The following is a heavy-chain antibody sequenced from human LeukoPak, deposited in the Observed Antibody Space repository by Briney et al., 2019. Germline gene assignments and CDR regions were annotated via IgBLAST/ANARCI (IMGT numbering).Heavy chain of an antibody. J-gene: IGHJ3*02. CDR3: ARIPTNAVPAAHNGFDI. CDR1: VGSLSNSNYY. D-gene: IGHD2-2*01. Sequence: PSETLSLTCTVSVGSLSNSNYYWGWIRQPPGKGLEWIGIYYSGSTYYNPSLRSRVTISVDTSKNQFSLKLSSVTAADTAVYYCARIPTNAVPAAHNGFDIWGQGTMLTVSS. V-gene: IGHV4-39*01. CDR2: YYSGST.